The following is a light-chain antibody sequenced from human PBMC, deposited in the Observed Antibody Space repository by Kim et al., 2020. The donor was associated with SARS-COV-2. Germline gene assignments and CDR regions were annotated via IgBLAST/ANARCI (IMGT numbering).Light chain of an antibody. J-gene: IGKJ5*01. CDR2: AAS. Sequence: DIQMTQSPSSLSASVGDRVTITCRASQSISSYLNWYQQKPGQAPQLLIYAASSLQSGVPSRFSGSGSGTDFTLTISSLQPEDFGTYYCRQSYSTLITFGQGTRLEIK. CDR1: QSISSY. CDR3: RQSYSTLIT. V-gene: IGKV1-39*01.